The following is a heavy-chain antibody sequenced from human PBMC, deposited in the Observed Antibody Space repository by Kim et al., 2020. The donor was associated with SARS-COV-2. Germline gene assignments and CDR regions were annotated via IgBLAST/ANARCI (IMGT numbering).Heavy chain of an antibody. CDR3: ARDVRSSSSTGPSFDY. D-gene: IGHD6-6*01. J-gene: IGHJ4*02. CDR2: ISAYNGNT. V-gene: IGHV1-18*01. CDR1: GYTFTDYG. Sequence: ASVKVSCKASGYTFTDYGISWVRQAPGQGLEWMGWISAYNGNTNYAQKVQGRVTMTTDTSTSTAYMELRSLRSDDAAMYFCARDVRSSSSTGPSFDYWGQGTLVTVSS.